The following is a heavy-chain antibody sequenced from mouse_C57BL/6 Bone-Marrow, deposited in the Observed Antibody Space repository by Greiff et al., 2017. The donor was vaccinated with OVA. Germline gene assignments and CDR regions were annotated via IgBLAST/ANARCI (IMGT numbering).Heavy chain of an antibody. CDR3: ASGTAQATLAY. V-gene: IGHV1-19*01. J-gene: IGHJ3*01. D-gene: IGHD3-2*02. CDR1: GYTFTDYY. CDR2: INPYNGGT. Sequence: EVQLQQSGPVLVKPGASVKMSCKASGYTFTDYYMNWVKQSHGKSLEWIGVINPYNGGTIYNQKFKGKATLTVDKSSSTAYMELRSLTSEDTAVYYCASGTAQATLAYWGQGTLVTVSA.